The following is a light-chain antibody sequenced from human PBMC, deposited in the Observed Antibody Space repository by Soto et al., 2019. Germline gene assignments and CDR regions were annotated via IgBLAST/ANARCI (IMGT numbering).Light chain of an antibody. Sequence: EIVLTQSPATLSSFPCDRVTLSCRASQAVNTRLAWYQHKPGQAPRLLIYLASNRAAGVPARFSGSGSGTDFTLTISDVEPEDFAAYYCHQRQSWPRTFGQGTKVDIK. CDR2: LAS. V-gene: IGKV3-11*01. CDR3: HQRQSWPRT. J-gene: IGKJ1*01. CDR1: QAVNTR.